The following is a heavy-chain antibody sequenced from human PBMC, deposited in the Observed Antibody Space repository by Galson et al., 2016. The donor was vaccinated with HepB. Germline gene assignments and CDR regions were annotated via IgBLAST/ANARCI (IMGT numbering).Heavy chain of an antibody. Sequence: QSGAEVKKPGESLTISCKGSGYSFTNYWIGWVRQMPGKALEWMGIIYPGDSAARYSPSFQGQVIISVDKSITTAYLQWGSLKASDTAMYYCARRLRGGYAPWFDPWGQGTLVTVSS. D-gene: IGHD3-16*01. CDR1: GYSFTNYW. CDR3: ARRLRGGYAPWFDP. CDR2: IYPGDSAA. V-gene: IGHV5-51*01. J-gene: IGHJ5*02.